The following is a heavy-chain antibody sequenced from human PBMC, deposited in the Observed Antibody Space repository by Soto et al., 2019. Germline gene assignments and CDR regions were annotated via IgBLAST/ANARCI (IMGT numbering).Heavy chain of an antibody. CDR3: ARDMYSIVYFVKWVEP. J-gene: IGHJ5*02. Sequence: QVRLVESGGGVVQPGRSLRLSCTASGFSFSSYAMYWFRQPPGKGLEWVAVISKDGMNKNYADSVKGRVTVSSDNANYTLDLQLKSLRGEDTAMYYCARDMYSIVYFVKWVEPWGQGTLVTVSS. D-gene: IGHD6-13*01. CDR1: GFSFSSYA. CDR2: ISKDGMNK. V-gene: IGHV3-30*04.